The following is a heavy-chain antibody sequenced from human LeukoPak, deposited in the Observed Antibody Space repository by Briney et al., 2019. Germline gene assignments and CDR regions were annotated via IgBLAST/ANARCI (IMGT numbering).Heavy chain of an antibody. CDR1: GGSISSYC. J-gene: IGHJ3*02. Sequence: SETLSLTCTVSGGSISSYCCGWIREPPAEGQEWIGCVYYSGRIHTTPSPKSRVSVSEDTSNNQVSLKLRSVTAADTAVYYCARHMKGYGGNSDAFDIWGQGTMVTVSS. V-gene: IGHV4-39*01. D-gene: IGHD4-23*01. CDR3: ARHMKGYGGNSDAFDI. CDR2: VYYSGRI.